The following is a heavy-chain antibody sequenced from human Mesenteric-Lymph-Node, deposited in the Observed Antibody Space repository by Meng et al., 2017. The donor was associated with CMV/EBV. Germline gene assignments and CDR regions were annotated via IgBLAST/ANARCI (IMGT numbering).Heavy chain of an antibody. CDR3: ARDEGYSSTWLDY. CDR1: GFNFSSYW. D-gene: IGHD6-13*01. J-gene: IGHJ4*02. CDR2: ISSYGSST. V-gene: IGHV3-74*01. Sequence: GESLKISCAASGFNFSSYWMHWVRQAPGKGLVWVSRISSYGSSTIYADSVKGRFTISRDNAKNTLYLHMNSLRAGDTAVYYCARDEGYSSTWLDYLGPGTLVTVSS.